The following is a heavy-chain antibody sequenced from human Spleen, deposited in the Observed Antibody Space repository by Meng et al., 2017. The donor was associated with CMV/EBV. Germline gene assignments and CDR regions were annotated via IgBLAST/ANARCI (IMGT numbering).Heavy chain of an antibody. J-gene: IGHJ6*02. V-gene: IGHV4-38-2*02. CDR3: ARASDYYGSGSYPNNYGMDV. CDR2: IYQSGST. D-gene: IGHD3-10*01. Sequence: GSLRLSCTVSGYSISSGYYWGWIRQPPGKGLEWIGSIYQSGSTYYNPSLKSRVTISVDTSKNQFSLKLSSVTAADTAVYYCARASDYYGSGSYPNNYGMDVWGQGTTVTVSS. CDR1: GYSISSGYY.